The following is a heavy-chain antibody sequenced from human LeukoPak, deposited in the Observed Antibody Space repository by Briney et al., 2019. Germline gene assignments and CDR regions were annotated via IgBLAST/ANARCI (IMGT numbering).Heavy chain of an antibody. V-gene: IGHV3-23*01. Sequence: GGSLRLSCAGSGFTFSSHAMSWVRQAPGKGLEWVSAVSTSGGNTYYVDSVKGRFTISRDNSKNTLYLEMNSLRAEDTAVYYCAKGVATKYFDYWGQGTLVTVSS. CDR1: GFTFSSHA. CDR2: VSTSGGNT. CDR3: AKGVATKYFDY. J-gene: IGHJ4*02. D-gene: IGHD5-12*01.